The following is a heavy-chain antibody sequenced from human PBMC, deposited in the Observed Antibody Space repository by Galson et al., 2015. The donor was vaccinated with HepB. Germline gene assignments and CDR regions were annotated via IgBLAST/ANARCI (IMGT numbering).Heavy chain of an antibody. CDR3: ARDPYTSSGSYLHYYYGMDV. V-gene: IGHV3-48*02. Sequence: SLRLSCAASGFTFSSYSMNWVRQAPGKGLEWVSYISSSSSTIYYADSVKGRFTISRDNAKNSLYLQMNSLRDEDTAVYYCARDPYTSSGSYLHYYYGMDVWGQGTTATVSS. J-gene: IGHJ6*02. D-gene: IGHD1-26*01. CDR1: GFTFSSYS. CDR2: ISSSSSTI.